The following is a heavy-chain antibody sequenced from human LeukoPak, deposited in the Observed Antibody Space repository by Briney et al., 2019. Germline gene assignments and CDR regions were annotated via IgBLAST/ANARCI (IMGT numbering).Heavy chain of an antibody. J-gene: IGHJ4*02. CDR1: GYTFTSYG. CDR2: ITGYTGNT. D-gene: IGHD6-19*01. V-gene: IGHV1-18*01. Sequence: ASVKVSCKASGYTFTSYGIGWVRQAPGQGLEWMGWITGYTGNTNYAQKMQGRVTMTTDTSTSTAYMELRSLRSDDTALYYCARWVGSGWYGDYWGQGTLVTVSS. CDR3: ARWVGSGWYGDY.